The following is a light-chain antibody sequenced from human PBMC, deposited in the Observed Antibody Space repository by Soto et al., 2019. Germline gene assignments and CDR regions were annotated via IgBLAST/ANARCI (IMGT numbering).Light chain of an antibody. J-gene: IGLJ1*01. V-gene: IGLV2-8*01. CDR2: EVV. Sequence: QSMLTQPPSASGSPGHSVSISCTRTKNDIGVYDFVSWYQHHPGKAPRLIIYEVVQRPSGVPDRFSGSKSGNTASLTVSGLQAADEADYFCKSYAGSNTYVFGSGTKVTVL. CDR1: KNDIGVYDF. CDR3: KSYAGSNTYV.